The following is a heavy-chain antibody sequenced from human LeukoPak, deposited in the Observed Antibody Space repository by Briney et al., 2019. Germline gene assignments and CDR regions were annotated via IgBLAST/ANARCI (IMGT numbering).Heavy chain of an antibody. V-gene: IGHV3-53*01. CDR1: GFTVSSNF. CDR3: ARDGYYGSGSY. CDR2: IYSGGST. D-gene: IGHD3-10*01. Sequence: GGSLRLSCAASGFTVSSNFMSWVRQAPGKGLEWVSVIYSGGSTYYADSVKGRFTISRDNSRNTLYLHMNSLRVEDTAMYHCARDGYYGSGSYWGQGTLATVSS. J-gene: IGHJ4*02.